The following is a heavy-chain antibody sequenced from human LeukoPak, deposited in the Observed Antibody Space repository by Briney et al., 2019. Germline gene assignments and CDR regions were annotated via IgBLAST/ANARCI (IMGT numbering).Heavy chain of an antibody. J-gene: IGHJ4*02. CDR2: ISAYNGNT. D-gene: IGHD2-15*01. CDR3: ARGDIIVVLPATLNFYY. V-gene: IGHV1-18*01. CDR1: GYTFTIYG. Sequence: GASVKVSCKTSGYTFTIYGVAWVPQAPGQGLEWMGWISAYNGNTNYAQKLQGRVTMTTDTSTSTAYMELRSLRSDDTAVYYCARGDIIVVLPATLNFYYWGQGTLVTVSS.